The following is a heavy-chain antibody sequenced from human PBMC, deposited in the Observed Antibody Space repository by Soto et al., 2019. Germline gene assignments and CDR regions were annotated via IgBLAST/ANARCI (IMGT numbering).Heavy chain of an antibody. CDR2: ISYDGSNK. CDR3: ARGPLAAAYYFVN. D-gene: IGHD6-13*01. Sequence: QVQLVESGGGVVQPGRSLRLSCAASGFTFSSYAMHWVRQAPGKGLEWVAVISYDGSNKYYADSVKGRFTISRDNSKNTLYLQMNSLRAEDTAVYYCARGPLAAAYYFVNWGQGTLVTVSS. V-gene: IGHV3-30-3*01. J-gene: IGHJ4*02. CDR1: GFTFSSYA.